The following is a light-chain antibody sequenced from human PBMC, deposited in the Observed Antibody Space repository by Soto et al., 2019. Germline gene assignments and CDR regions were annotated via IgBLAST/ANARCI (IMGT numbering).Light chain of an antibody. Sequence: VVLTQSSATLSESAGGTVTLSCRASQSVRTNVAWYQQIPGQAPRLLVYGASTRATGVPARFTGSGSGIEFSLTISSLLSEDSAFYYCQQYFNWPLTWTFGPGTKVDIK. J-gene: IGKJ1*01. CDR2: GAS. CDR3: QQYFNWPLTWT. CDR1: QSVRTN. V-gene: IGKV3-15*01.